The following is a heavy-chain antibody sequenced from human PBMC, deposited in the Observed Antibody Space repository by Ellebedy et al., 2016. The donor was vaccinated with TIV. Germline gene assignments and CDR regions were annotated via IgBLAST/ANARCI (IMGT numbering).Heavy chain of an antibody. CDR3: ARGDSSSSRVFY. Sequence: MPSETLSLTCTVSGGSISSSSYYWGWIRQPPGKGLEWIGSIYYSGSTYYNPSLKSRVTISVDTSKNQFSLKLSSVTAADTAVYYCARGDSSSSRVFYWGQGILVTVSS. CDR2: IYYSGST. CDR1: GGSISSSSYY. D-gene: IGHD6-6*01. J-gene: IGHJ4*02. V-gene: IGHV4-39*07.